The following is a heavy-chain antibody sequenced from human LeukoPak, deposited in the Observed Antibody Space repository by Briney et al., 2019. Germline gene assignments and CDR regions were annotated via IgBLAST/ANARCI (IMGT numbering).Heavy chain of an antibody. Sequence: GGSLRLSCAASGFTFSSYEMNWVRQAPGKGLEWVSYISSSGSTIYYADSVKGRFTISRDNAKNLVFLQMNGLRAEDTAVYYCARGRSITLLRGVAMSDGFDIWGQGAMVAVSS. V-gene: IGHV3-48*03. D-gene: IGHD3-10*01. CDR1: GFTFSSYE. CDR3: ARGRSITLLRGVAMSDGFDI. J-gene: IGHJ3*02. CDR2: ISSSGSTI.